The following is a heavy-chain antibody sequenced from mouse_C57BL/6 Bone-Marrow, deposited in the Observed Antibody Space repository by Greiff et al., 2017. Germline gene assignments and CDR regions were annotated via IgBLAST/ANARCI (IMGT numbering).Heavy chain of an antibody. D-gene: IGHD4-1*01. CDR1: GFSLTSYG. V-gene: IGHV2-6*03. J-gene: IGHJ4*01. CDR3: ARPGGSYYYAMDY. CDR2: IWSDGST. Sequence: VMLVESGPGLVAPSQSLSITCTVSGFSLTSYGVHWVRQPPGKGLEWLVVIWSDGSTTYNSALKSRLSISKDNSKSQVFLKMNSLQTDDTAMYYCARPGGSYYYAMDYWGQGTSVTVSS.